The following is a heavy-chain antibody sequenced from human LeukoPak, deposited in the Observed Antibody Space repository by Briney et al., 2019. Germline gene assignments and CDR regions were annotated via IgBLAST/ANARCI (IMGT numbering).Heavy chain of an antibody. Sequence: ASVKVSCKASGYTFTTYVIHWVRQAPGQRLEWMGWINAGNGNTKYSQKFQDRVTFSRDTSATTAYMELSSLRSEDTAVYYCARVAYYDFWSGYYFAYYYGMDIWGQGTTVTVSS. CDR2: INAGNGNT. J-gene: IGHJ6*02. V-gene: IGHV1-3*01. CDR3: ARVAYYDFWSGYYFAYYYGMDI. CDR1: GYTFTTYV. D-gene: IGHD3-3*01.